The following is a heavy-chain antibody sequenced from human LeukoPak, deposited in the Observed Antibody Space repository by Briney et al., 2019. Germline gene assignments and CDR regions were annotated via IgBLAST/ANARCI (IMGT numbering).Heavy chain of an antibody. CDR3: VRDGAVVTSGSYPWRYFQY. CDR1: GFTFGSYS. V-gene: IGHV3-48*04. Sequence: GGSLRLSCAGSGFTFGSYSMNWVRHAPGKGLEWVAYIGHTGSITDYADSVKGRFTISRDNARNSLYLQMNTLRAEDTAVYYCVRDGAVVTSGSYPWRYFQYWGQGTLVTVSS. D-gene: IGHD3-10*01. CDR2: IGHTGSIT. J-gene: IGHJ1*01.